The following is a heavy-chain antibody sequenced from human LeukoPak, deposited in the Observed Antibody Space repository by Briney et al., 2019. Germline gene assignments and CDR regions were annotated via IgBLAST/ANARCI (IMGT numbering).Heavy chain of an antibody. CDR2: ISYSGTT. CDR1: GGSISSYY. V-gene: IGHV4-59*01. D-gene: IGHD6-13*01. J-gene: IGHJ4*02. Sequence: SETLSLIFTVFGGSISSYYGSWIRQPPGKGLEWIGYISYSGTTNYNPSLKSRVTISVAPSKNQFSLKLRSVTAPDTAVYYCATDRGNYFYYCGEGTLVTVSS. CDR3: ATDRGNYFYY.